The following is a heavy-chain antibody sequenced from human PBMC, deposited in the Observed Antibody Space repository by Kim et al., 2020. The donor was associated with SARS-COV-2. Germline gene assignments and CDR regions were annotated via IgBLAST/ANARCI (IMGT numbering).Heavy chain of an antibody. Sequence: SETLSLTCTVSGGSISSDSGYWAWIRQPPGKGLEWIGNIYYGGNTYYNPSLKSRVTMSLNTFKNQFFLKLNSVTVADTAVYYCARKKDYWGQGTLVTVSS. CDR3: ARKKDY. CDR1: GGSISSDSGY. V-gene: IGHV4-39*01. CDR2: IYYGGNT. J-gene: IGHJ4*02.